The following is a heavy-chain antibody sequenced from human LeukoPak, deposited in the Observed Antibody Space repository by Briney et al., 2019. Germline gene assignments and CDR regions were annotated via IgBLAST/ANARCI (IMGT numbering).Heavy chain of an antibody. CDR3: ARGAYATRLGS. CDR1: GESLNSDY. Sequence: SETLSLTCAVYGESLNSDYWSWIRQPPGKGLEWIGEIYESGSTEYNPSLKSRVTISMVPSKQQFSLSLTSVTAADTAVYYCARGAYATRLGSWGLGTPVIVSS. V-gene: IGHV4-34*01. D-gene: IGHD2-15*01. J-gene: IGHJ4*02. CDR2: IYESGST.